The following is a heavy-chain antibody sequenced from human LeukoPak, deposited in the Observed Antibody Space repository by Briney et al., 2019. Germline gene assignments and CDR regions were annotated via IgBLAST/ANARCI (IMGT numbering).Heavy chain of an antibody. CDR1: GYSFSSYW. D-gene: IGHD6-13*01. Sequence: GDSLKISCKGSGYSFSSYWISWVRQMPGKGLEWMGRIDPSGSYTNYSPSFQGHVTISADKSISTAYLQWSSLKASDTAMYYCARHARGSWYYFDYWGQGTLVTVSS. CDR3: ARHARGSWYYFDY. J-gene: IGHJ4*02. V-gene: IGHV5-10-1*01. CDR2: IDPSGSYT.